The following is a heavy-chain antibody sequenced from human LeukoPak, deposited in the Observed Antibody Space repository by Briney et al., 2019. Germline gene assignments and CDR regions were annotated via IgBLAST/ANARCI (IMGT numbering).Heavy chain of an antibody. CDR2: IYPDDSDT. CDR1: GYSFTSYW. D-gene: IGHD4-17*01. J-gene: IGHJ4*02. V-gene: IGHV5-51*01. CDR3: ARHCPGGDYFIDD. Sequence: GESLKISCKVFGYSFTSYWIGWVRQMPGKGLEWVGIIYPDDSDTRYSPSVQDQVTISADKSISTAYLQWSSLKASDTAMYYCARHCPGGDYFIDDWGQGTLVTVSS.